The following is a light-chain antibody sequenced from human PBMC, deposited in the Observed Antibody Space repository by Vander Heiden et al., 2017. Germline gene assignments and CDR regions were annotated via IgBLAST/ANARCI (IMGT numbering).Light chain of an antibody. V-gene: IGKV1-33*01. CDR3: QQYDNLRPT. J-gene: IGKJ5*01. Sequence: DIQMTQSPSSQSASVGDRVTITCQASQDISNYLNWYQQKPGKAPKLLIYDASNLETGVPSRFSGSGSGTDFTFTISSLQPEDITTYYCQQYDNLRPTFGQGTRLEIK. CDR1: QDISNY. CDR2: DAS.